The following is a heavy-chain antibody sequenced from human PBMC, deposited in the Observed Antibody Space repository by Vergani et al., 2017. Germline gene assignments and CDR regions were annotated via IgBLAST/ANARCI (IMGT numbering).Heavy chain of an antibody. J-gene: IGHJ5*02. V-gene: IGHV3-33*01. CDR2: IWYDGSKK. CDR3: ARDGDFWSAYFSSTNWFDP. CDR1: GFTFSTYG. Sequence: QVQLVESGGGVVQPGSSLRLSCAASGFTFSTYGMHWFRQAPGKGLEWLAVIWYDGSKKYYGDSVKGRFTISRDNSKNTLYLQMNSLSAEDTAVYYCARDGDFWSAYFSSTNWFDPWGQGTLVTVSS. D-gene: IGHD3-3*01.